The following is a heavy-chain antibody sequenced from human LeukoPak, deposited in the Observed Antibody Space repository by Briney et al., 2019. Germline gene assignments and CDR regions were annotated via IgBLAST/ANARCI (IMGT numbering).Heavy chain of an antibody. J-gene: IGHJ2*01. CDR3: AKHRGYSYAGGYWYFDL. D-gene: IGHD5-18*01. CDR1: GFTFSSYA. CDR2: LSGSGCST. Sequence: GGSLRLSCAASGFTFSSYAMSWVRQAPGKGLEWVSALSGSGCSTYSADSVKGRFTISRDNSQNTLYLQMNSLRAEDTAVYYCAKHRGYSYAGGYWYFDLWGRGTLVTVSS. V-gene: IGHV3-23*01.